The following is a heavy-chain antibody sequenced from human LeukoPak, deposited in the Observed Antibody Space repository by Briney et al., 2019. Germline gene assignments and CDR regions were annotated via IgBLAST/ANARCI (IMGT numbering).Heavy chain of an antibody. V-gene: IGHV3-73*01. J-gene: IGHJ5*02. Sequence: TGGSLRLSCAASGFTFSGSAMHWVRQASGKGLEWVGRIRSKANSYATAYAASVKGRFTISRDDSKNTAYLQMNRLKTEDTAVYYCTRHRSSGWYNWFDPWGQGTLVTVSS. CDR3: TRHRSSGWYNWFDP. D-gene: IGHD6-19*01. CDR2: IRSKANSYAT. CDR1: GFTFSGSA.